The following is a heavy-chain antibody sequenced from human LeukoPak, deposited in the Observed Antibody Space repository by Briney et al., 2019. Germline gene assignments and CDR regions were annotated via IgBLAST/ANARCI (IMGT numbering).Heavy chain of an antibody. CDR2: IYSSGST. CDR1: GGSISSNY. D-gene: IGHD2-2*01. CDR3: AKRAVTTAAYLWFDP. V-gene: IGHV4-59*08. J-gene: IGHJ5*02. Sequence: KPSETLSLTCTVSGGSISSNYWGCISQPPGKGLEWLGYIYSSGSTTYNPSLESRLTISIDTSKNHFSLELSSVTAADTAVYYCAKRAVTTAAYLWFDPWGQGTLVTVSS.